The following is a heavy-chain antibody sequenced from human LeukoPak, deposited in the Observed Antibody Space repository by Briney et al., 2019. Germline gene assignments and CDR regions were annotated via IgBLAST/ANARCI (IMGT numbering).Heavy chain of an antibody. J-gene: IGHJ3*02. CDR2: FDPEDGET. V-gene: IGHV1-24*01. Sequence: ASVKVSCKVSGYTLTELSMHWVRQAPGKGLEWMGGFDPEDGETIYAQKFQGRVTMTEDTSTDTAYMELSSLRSEDTAVYYCATVSLVRGAFDIWGQGTMVTVSS. CDR3: ATVSLVRGAFDI. D-gene: IGHD6-13*01. CDR1: GYTLTELS.